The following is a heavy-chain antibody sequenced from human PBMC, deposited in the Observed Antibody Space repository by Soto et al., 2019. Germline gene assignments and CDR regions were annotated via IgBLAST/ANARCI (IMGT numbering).Heavy chain of an antibody. CDR1: GATITSTGYH. CDR2: FYYSGST. V-gene: IGHV4-39*01. D-gene: IGHD1-26*01. J-gene: IGHJ6*02. Sequence: SETLCLTCSVAGATITSTGYHWGWIRQPPGKGLEWIGNFYYSGSTYYNPSLRSRVTISVDASKNQFSVKVSSVTATDTAVYYCARSVGDYYYGMDVWGQGTTVTVSS. CDR3: ARSVGDYYYGMDV.